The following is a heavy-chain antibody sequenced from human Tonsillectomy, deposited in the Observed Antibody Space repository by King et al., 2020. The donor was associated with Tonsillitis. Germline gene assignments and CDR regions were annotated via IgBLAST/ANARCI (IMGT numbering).Heavy chain of an antibody. CDR1: GFTFSSYA. D-gene: IGHD1-20*01. CDR2: ISYDGSNK. CDR3: ARDLNWSFDY. J-gene: IGHJ4*02. Sequence: VQLVESGGGVVQPGRSPRLSCAASGFTFSSYAMHWVRQAPGKGLEWVAVISYDGSNKYYADSVKGRFTISRDNAKNTLYLQMNSLRAEDTAVYYCARDLNWSFDYWGQGTLVTVSS. V-gene: IGHV3-30*04.